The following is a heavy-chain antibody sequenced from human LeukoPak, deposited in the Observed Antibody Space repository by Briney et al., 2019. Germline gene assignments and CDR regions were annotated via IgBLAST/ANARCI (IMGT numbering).Heavy chain of an antibody. CDR1: GFTFGSYW. J-gene: IGHJ6*02. CDR3: ARDSIADFWSGYYSYYYYGMDV. V-gene: IGHV3-7*01. D-gene: IGHD3-3*01. Sequence: GGSLRLSCAASGFTFGSYWMSWVRQAPGKGLEWVANIKQDGSEKYYVDSVKGRFTISRDNAKNSLYLQMNSLRAEDTAVYYCARDSIADFWSGYYSYYYYGMDVWGQGTTVTVSS. CDR2: IKQDGSEK.